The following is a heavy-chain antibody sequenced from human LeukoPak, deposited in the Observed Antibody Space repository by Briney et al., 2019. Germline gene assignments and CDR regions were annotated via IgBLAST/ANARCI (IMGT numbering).Heavy chain of an antibody. Sequence: GGSLRLSCAASGFTFSTYAMSWVRQAPGKGVEWVSGIRGSGDDTYYVDSVKGRFTIFRDNSKNILYLQMNSLRAEDTAVYYCAKGHIDSSWLCFDYWGQGTQITVSP. CDR1: GFTFSTYA. J-gene: IGHJ4*02. CDR3: AKGHIDSSWLCFDY. CDR2: IRGSGDDT. V-gene: IGHV3-23*01. D-gene: IGHD6-13*01.